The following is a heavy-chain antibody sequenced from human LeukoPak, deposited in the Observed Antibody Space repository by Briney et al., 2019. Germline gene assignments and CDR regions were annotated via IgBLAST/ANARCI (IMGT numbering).Heavy chain of an antibody. J-gene: IGHJ4*02. Sequence: GESLKISCKGSGYSFTSSWIGWVRQMPGKGLEWVGIIYPSDSDTRYSPSFQGQVTISADKSISTAYLQWNSLKASDTAMYYCARHIILEGYFDYWGQGTLVTVSS. CDR3: ARHIILEGYFDY. CDR1: GYSFTSSW. D-gene: IGHD1-14*01. V-gene: IGHV5-51*01. CDR2: IYPSDSDT.